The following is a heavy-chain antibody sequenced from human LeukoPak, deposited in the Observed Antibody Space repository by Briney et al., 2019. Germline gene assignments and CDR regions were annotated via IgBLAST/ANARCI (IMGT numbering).Heavy chain of an antibody. J-gene: IGHJ5*02. Sequence: SETLSLTCTVSGGSISSSSYYWGWIRQPPGKGLEWIGSMYYSGTTYYNPSLRSRVTISVDTSKNQFSLKLSSVTAAHTAVYYCARHRYRSGSDWIDPWGQGTLVTVSS. V-gene: IGHV4-39*01. CDR3: ARHRYRSGSDWIDP. D-gene: IGHD1-26*01. CDR1: GGSISSSSYY. CDR2: MYYSGTT.